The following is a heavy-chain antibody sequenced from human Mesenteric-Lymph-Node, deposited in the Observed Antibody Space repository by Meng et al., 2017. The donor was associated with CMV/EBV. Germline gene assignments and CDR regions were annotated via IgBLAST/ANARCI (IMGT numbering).Heavy chain of an antibody. V-gene: IGHV5-51*01. J-gene: IGHJ4*02. Sequence: GESLKISCKASGYTFSSNWIGWVRQMSGKGLEWMGIIYPDDSDARYSPSFQGQVSMSVDKSISTAYLQWSSLMASDSAMYYCVRMTIAAASRTPFDSWGQGTLVTVSS. CDR2: IYPDDSDA. CDR1: GYTFSSNW. D-gene: IGHD6-25*01. CDR3: VRMTIAAASRTPFDS.